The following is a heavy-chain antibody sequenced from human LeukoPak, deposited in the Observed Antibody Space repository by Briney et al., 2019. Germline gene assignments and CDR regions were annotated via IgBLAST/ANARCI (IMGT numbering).Heavy chain of an antibody. J-gene: IGHJ3*02. V-gene: IGHV3-9*01. CDR2: ISWNSGSI. CDR1: GFTFDDYA. D-gene: IGHD2-15*01. Sequence: GGSLRLSCEASGFTFDDYAMHWVRQAPGKGLEWVSGISWNSGSIGYADSVKGRFTISRDNTKNSLYLQMNSLRAEDTALYYCAKDLGYCTGGSCFDDAFDIWGQGTMVTVSS. CDR3: AKDLGYCTGGSCFDDAFDI.